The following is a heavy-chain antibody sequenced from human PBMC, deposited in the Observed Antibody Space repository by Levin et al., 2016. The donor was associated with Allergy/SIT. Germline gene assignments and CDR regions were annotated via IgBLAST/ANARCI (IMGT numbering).Heavy chain of an antibody. CDR3: ARGYHYGMDV. J-gene: IGHJ6*02. CDR2: INSDGSTT. V-gene: IGHV3-74*01. CDR1: GFTLSNYW. Sequence: GESLKISCAASGFTLSNYWIHWVRRAPGKGLVWVSIINSDGSTTRYADSVKGRFTISRDNAKNTLYLQMNSLRAEDTAVYSCARGYHYGMDVWGQGTTVTVSS.